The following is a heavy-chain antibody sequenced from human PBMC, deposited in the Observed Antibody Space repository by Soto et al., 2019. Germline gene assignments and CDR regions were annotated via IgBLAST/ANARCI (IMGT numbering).Heavy chain of an antibody. Sequence: ASVKVSCKASGYTFTSYGISWVRQAPGQGLEWMGWISAYNGNTNYAQKLQGRVTMTTDTSTSTAYMELRSLRSDDTAVYYCARGLMITFGGVLSSWFDPWGQGTLVTVSS. J-gene: IGHJ5*02. V-gene: IGHV1-18*01. D-gene: IGHD3-16*01. CDR3: ARGLMITFGGVLSSWFDP. CDR2: ISAYNGNT. CDR1: GYTFTSYG.